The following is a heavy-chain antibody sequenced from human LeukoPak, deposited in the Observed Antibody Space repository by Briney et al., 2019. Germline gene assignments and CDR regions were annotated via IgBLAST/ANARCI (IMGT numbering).Heavy chain of an antibody. J-gene: IGHJ4*02. CDR2: QPFDSNNI. Sequence: SLRLSCEASGFTFSIYGMHWVRQASAKALEGVSVQPFDSNNIYHVDSPKGRYTIYRDNYRNTLHLQVNRLRSEDTAVYYCAKAQRPRHELGDFYFDYWGQGALVTVSS. V-gene: IGHV3-30*18. CDR1: GFTFSIYG. D-gene: IGHD1-7*01. CDR3: AKAQRPRHELGDFYFDY.